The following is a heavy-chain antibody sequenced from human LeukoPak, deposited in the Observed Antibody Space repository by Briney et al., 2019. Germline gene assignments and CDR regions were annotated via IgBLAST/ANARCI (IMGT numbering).Heavy chain of an antibody. CDR1: GGSISSGGYY. CDR3: ARGSSAMIVVADAFDI. Sequence: SETLSLTCTVSGGSISSGGYYWSWIRQPPGKGLEGIGDIYHSGSTYYNPSLKSRVTISVDRSKNQFSLKLSSVTAADTAVYYCARGSSAMIVVADAFDIWGQGTMVTVSS. D-gene: IGHD3-22*01. CDR2: IYHSGST. V-gene: IGHV4-30-2*01. J-gene: IGHJ3*02.